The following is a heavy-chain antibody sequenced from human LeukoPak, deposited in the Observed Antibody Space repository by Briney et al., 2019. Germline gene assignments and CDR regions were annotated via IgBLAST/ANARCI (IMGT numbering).Heavy chain of an antibody. V-gene: IGHV3-20*04. J-gene: IGHJ4*02. D-gene: IGHD3-22*01. CDR3: AKDHDYYDSSGYYYFDY. Sequence: TGGSLRLSCAASGFTFDDYGVSWVRQAPGKGLEWVSGINWNGGSRGYADSVKGRFTISRDNSKNTLYLQMNSLRAEDTAVYYCAKDHDYYDSSGYYYFDYWGQGTLVTVSS. CDR1: GFTFDDYG. CDR2: INWNGGSR.